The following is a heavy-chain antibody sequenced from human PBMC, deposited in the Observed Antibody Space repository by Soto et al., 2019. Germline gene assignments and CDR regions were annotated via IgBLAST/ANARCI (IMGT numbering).Heavy chain of an antibody. CDR1: GGTFNSYA. Sequence: QVQLVQSGAEVKKPGSSVKVSCKASGGTFNSYAINWVRQAPGQGLEWMGGIIPIFGTANYAQKLQGRVTITADESTSTAYTELSRLRSEDTAVYYCARGGVRGEGESKAVACTAIYYYGMDFWGQGTTVTVSS. V-gene: IGHV1-69*01. D-gene: IGHD6-19*01. CDR3: ARGGVRGEGESKAVACTAIYYYGMDF. J-gene: IGHJ6*02. CDR2: IIPIFGTA.